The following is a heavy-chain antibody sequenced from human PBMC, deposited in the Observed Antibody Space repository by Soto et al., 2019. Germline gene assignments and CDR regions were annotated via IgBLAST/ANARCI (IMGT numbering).Heavy chain of an antibody. CDR3: ARDSSEGYYYYGMDV. CDR2: INPNSGGT. CDR1: GYTFTGYY. V-gene: IGHV1-2*04. J-gene: IGHJ6*02. D-gene: IGHD3-22*01. Sequence: ASVKVSCKASGYTFTGYYMHWVRQAPGQGLEWMGWINPNSGGTNYAQKFQGWVTMTRDTSISTAYMELSRLRSDDTAVYYCARDSSEGYYYYGMDVWGQGTTVTVSS.